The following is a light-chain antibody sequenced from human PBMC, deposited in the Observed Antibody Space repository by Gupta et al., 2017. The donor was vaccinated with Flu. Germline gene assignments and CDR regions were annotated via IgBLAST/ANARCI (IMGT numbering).Light chain of an antibody. J-gene: IGLJ2*01. Sequence: GQRVTISCTGSSSNIGAGYDVHWYQQLPGTAPKLLIYGNSNRPSGVPDRFSGSKAGTSASLAITGLQAEDEADYYCQSYDSSLSGSVFGGGTKLTVL. CDR1: SSNIGAGYD. V-gene: IGLV1-40*01. CDR3: QSYDSSLSGSV. CDR2: GNS.